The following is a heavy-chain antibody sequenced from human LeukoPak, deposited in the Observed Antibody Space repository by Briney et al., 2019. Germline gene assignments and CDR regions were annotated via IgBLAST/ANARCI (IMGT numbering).Heavy chain of an antibody. D-gene: IGHD6-13*01. V-gene: IGHV5-51*01. J-gene: IGHJ4*02. Sequence: GESLKISCKGSGYSFTSYWIGWVRQMPGKGLEWMGIIYPGDSDTRYSPSFQGQVTISADKSISTAYLQWSSLKASDTAMYYCARCADDYSSSCPHFDYWGQGTLVTVPS. CDR3: ARCADDYSSSCPHFDY. CDR2: IYPGDSDT. CDR1: GYSFTSYW.